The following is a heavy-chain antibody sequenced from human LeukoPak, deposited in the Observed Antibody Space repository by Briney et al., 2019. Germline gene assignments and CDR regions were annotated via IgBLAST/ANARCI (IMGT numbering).Heavy chain of an antibody. D-gene: IGHD2-15*01. J-gene: IGHJ4*02. CDR1: GYTFTGYY. Sequence: ASVKVSCKASGYTFTGYYMHWVRQAPGQGLEWMGWINPNSGGTNYAQKFQGRVTMTRDTSIRTAYMELSRLRSDDTAVYYCATPVPTAYSFDYWGQGTLVTVSS. V-gene: IGHV1-2*02. CDR3: ATPVPTAYSFDY. CDR2: INPNSGGT.